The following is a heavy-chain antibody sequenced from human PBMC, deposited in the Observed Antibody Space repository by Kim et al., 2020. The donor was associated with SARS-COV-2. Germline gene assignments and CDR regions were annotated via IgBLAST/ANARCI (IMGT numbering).Heavy chain of an antibody. D-gene: IGHD3-3*01. CDR2: ISSNGGST. J-gene: IGHJ4*02. Sequence: GGSLRLSCSASGFTFSSYAMHWVRQAPGKGLEYVSAISSNGGSTYYADSVKGRFTISRDNSKNTLYLQMSSLRAEDTAVYYCVKAGAPGGFGIFGVVIGYFDYWGQGTLVTVSS. CDR3: VKAGAPGGFGIFGVVIGYFDY. V-gene: IGHV3-64D*06. CDR1: GFTFSSYA.